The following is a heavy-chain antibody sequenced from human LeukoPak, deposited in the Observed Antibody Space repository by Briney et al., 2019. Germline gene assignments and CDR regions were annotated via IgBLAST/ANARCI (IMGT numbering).Heavy chain of an antibody. J-gene: IGHJ4*02. D-gene: IGHD5-12*01. CDR2: INPNNGVT. CDR3: AREGLDGSDY. V-gene: IGHV1-2*02. CDR1: GYTFTGYY. Sequence: GASVKVSCKASGYTFTGYYMHWVRQAPGQGLEWMGWINPNNGVTNYAKNFQGRVTMTRDTSISTANMELRRLRYDDTAVYFCAREGLDGSDYWGQGTLVTVSS.